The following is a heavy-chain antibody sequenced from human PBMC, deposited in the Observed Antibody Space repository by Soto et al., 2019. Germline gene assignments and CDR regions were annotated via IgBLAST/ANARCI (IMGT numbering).Heavy chain of an antibody. J-gene: IGHJ4*02. CDR3: ARDPPAYYYDSSGYY. V-gene: IGHV3-21*01. CDR2: ISSSSSYI. CDR1: GLTFSSYS. Sequence: EVQLVESGGGLVKPGGSLRLSCAASGLTFSSYSMNWVRQAPGKGLEWVSSISSSSSYIYYADSVKGRFTISRDNAKNSLYLQMNSLRAEDTAVYYCARDPPAYYYDSSGYYWGQGPLVTVSS. D-gene: IGHD3-22*01.